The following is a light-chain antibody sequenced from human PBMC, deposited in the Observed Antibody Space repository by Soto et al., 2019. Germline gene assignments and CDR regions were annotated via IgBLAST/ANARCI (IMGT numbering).Light chain of an antibody. Sequence: QSALTQPASVSGSPGQSITISCTGTNSDVGGYNLVSWYQQYPDKAPKLMIFDVNTRPSGVSNRFSGSKSGNTASLTISGLQAEDEADYYCSSYKSSSTLSYVFGTGIKLTDL. CDR2: DVN. CDR1: NSDVGGYNL. J-gene: IGLJ1*01. V-gene: IGLV2-14*01. CDR3: SSYKSSSTLSYV.